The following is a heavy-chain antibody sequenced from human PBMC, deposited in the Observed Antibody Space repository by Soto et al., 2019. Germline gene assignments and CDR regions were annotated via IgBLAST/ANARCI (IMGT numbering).Heavy chain of an antibody. J-gene: IGHJ4*02. CDR2: IYPGDSNT. CDR3: ARATYNWNHEY. Sequence: GESLKISCTGSGYSFTNYWIGWVRQMPGKGLEWMGIIYPGDSNTRYSPSFQGQVTISADKSISTAYLQWSSLKASDTAMYFCARATYNWNHEYWGQGTQVTVSS. V-gene: IGHV5-51*01. CDR1: GYSFTNYW. D-gene: IGHD1-20*01.